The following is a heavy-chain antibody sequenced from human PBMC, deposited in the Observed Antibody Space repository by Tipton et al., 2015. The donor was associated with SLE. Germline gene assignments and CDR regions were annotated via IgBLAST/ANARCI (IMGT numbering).Heavy chain of an antibody. CDR3: AKDLGAGKLATFWSSHFDS. CDR1: RFAFDDSA. CDR2: ITWNSGSV. Sequence: SLRLSCAASRFAFDDSAMHWVRQAPGKGLEWVSGITWNSGSVGYADSVRGRFTISRDNTKNSLYLQMNSLRVEDTALYYCAKDLGAGKLATFWSSHFDSWGQGTLVSVSS. V-gene: IGHV3-9*01. J-gene: IGHJ4*02. D-gene: IGHD3-3*01.